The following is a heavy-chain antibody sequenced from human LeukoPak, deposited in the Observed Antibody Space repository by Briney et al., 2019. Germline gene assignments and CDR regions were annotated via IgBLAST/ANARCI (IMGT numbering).Heavy chain of an antibody. CDR1: GYTFTRNG. Sequence: ASVKLSCKASGYTFTRNGISWVRQAPGQGLEWMGWINGYNGNTKYAQKLHGRVTMTTDTSTTTAYMELRSLRSDDTAVYYCAREGWGTYSSGPYYFDYWGQGTLITVSS. CDR3: AREGWGTYSSGPYYFDY. J-gene: IGHJ4*02. D-gene: IGHD6-19*01. CDR2: INGYNGNT. V-gene: IGHV1-18*04.